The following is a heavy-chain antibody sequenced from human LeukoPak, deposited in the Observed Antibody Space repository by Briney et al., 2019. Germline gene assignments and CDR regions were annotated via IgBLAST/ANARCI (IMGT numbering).Heavy chain of an antibody. CDR3: ARSTPYGSGSYHNWFDP. D-gene: IGHD3-10*01. Sequence: ASVKVSCKASGYTFTSYGISWVRQAPGQGLEWMGWISAYNGNTNYAQKLQGRVTMTTDTSTSTAYMELRSLRSDDTAVYYCARSTPYGSGSYHNWFDPWGQGTLVTVSS. CDR1: GYTFTSYG. J-gene: IGHJ5*02. V-gene: IGHV1-18*01. CDR2: ISAYNGNT.